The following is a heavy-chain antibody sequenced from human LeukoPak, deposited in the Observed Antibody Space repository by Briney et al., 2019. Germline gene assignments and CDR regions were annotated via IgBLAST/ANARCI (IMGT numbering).Heavy chain of an antibody. D-gene: IGHD3-22*01. J-gene: IGHJ3*02. CDR2: IYYSGST. V-gene: IGHV4-39*07. Sequence: SETLSLTCTVSGGSISSSSYYWGWIRQPPGKGLEWIGSIYYSGSTYYNPSLKSRVTISVDTSKNQFSLKLSSVTAADTAVYYCARTSTDDSSGFHIWGQGTMVTVSS. CDR3: ARTSTDDSSGFHI. CDR1: GGSISSSSYY.